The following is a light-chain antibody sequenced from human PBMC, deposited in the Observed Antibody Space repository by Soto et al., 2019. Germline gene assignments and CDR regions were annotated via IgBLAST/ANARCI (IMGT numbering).Light chain of an antibody. Sequence: QSVLTQPASVSGSPGQSITISCTGTSSDIGAYNYASWYQQHPGKAPKLMIYEVSNRPTGVSNRFSGSKSANTASLTISGLQAEDEADYYCTSYTSSNTLNVLFGGGTKVTVL. CDR3: TSYTSSNTLNVL. CDR1: SSDIGAYNY. CDR2: EVS. J-gene: IGLJ3*02. V-gene: IGLV2-14*01.